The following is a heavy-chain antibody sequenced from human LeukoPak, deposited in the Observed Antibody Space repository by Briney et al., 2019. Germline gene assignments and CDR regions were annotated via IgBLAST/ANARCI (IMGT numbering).Heavy chain of an antibody. J-gene: IGHJ4*02. CDR2: INSDGSGT. V-gene: IGHV3-74*01. CDR1: GFTFSSYW. D-gene: IGHD6-6*01. CDR3: ARAVIAAPGVYYFDY. Sequence: PGGSLRLSCAASGFTFSSYWMHWVRQAPGKGLMWVSRINSDGSGTSYADSVKGRFTISRDNAKNTLYLQMNSLRAEDTAVYYCARAVIAAPGVYYFDYWGQGTLVTVSS.